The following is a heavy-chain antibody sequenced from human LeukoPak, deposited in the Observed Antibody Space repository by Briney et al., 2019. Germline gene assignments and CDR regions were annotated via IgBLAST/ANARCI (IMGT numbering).Heavy chain of an antibody. Sequence: SVKVSSKASGGTFISYAISWVRQAPGQGVEWMGRIIPILGIANYAQKFQGGVTITADKSTSTAYMELSSLRSDDTAVYYCASSRELRDTPHADSSTNDYYYYGMDVWGQGTTVTVSS. D-gene: IGHD1-26*01. CDR1: GGTFISYA. V-gene: IGHV1-69*04. CDR2: IIPILGIA. J-gene: IGHJ6*02. CDR3: ASSRELRDTPHADSSTNDYYYYGMDV.